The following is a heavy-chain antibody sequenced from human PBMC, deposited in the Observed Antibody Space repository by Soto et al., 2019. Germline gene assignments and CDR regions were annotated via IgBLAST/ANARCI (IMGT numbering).Heavy chain of an antibody. J-gene: IGHJ3*02. CDR1: GGTFSSYA. Sequence: GASVKVSCKASGGTFSSYAISWVRQAPGQGLEWMGGIIPIFGTANYTQKFQGRVTITADESTSTAYMELSSLRSEDTAVYYCARAGIVGARGAFDIWGQGTMVTVSS. D-gene: IGHD1-26*01. CDR2: IIPIFGTA. CDR3: ARAGIVGARGAFDI. V-gene: IGHV1-69*13.